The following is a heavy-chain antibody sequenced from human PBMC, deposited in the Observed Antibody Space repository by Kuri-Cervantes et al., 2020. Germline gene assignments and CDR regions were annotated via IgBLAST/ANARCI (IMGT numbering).Heavy chain of an antibody. CDR1: GFTFSSYA. Sequence: GGSLRLSCAASGFTFSSYAMSWVRQAPGKGLEWVSAISGSGGSTYYADSVKGRFTISRDNSKNTLYLQMNSLRAEDTAVYYCAKASENSGSYQTTLDYRGQGTLVTVSS. D-gene: IGHD1-26*01. J-gene: IGHJ4*02. CDR2: ISGSGGST. CDR3: AKASENSGSYQTTLDY. V-gene: IGHV3-23*01.